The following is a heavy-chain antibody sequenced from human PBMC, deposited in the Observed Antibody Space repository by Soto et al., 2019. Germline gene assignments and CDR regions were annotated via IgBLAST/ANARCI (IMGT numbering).Heavy chain of an antibody. CDR2: IWYDGSNK. V-gene: IGHV3-33*06. CDR1: GFTFSSYG. J-gene: IGHJ6*02. Sequence: GGSLRLSCAASGFTFSSYGMHWVRQAPGKGLEWVAVIWYDGSNKYYADSVKGRFTISRDNSKNTLSLQMNSLRVEDTAVYYCVKLLRSWYGHNALDVWGQGTTVTV. D-gene: IGHD4-17*01. CDR3: VKLLRSWYGHNALDV.